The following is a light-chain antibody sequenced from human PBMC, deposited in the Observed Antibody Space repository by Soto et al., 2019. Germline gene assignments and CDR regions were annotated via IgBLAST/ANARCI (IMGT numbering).Light chain of an antibody. CDR2: DAS. CDR1: QSVSSY. V-gene: IGKV3-11*01. J-gene: IGKJ4*01. CDR3: QQRSNWAPLT. Sequence: EIVLTQSPATLSLSPGERATLSYRASQSVSSYLAWYQQKPGQAPRLLIYDASSRATGIPARFSGSGSGTDFTLTISSLEPEDFAVYYCQQRSNWAPLTFGGGTKVDNK.